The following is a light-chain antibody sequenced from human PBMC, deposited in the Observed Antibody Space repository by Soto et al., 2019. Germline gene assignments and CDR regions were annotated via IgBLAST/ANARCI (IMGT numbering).Light chain of an antibody. CDR3: QRYDFSPFP. V-gene: IGKV3-20*01. Sequence: EIVLTQSPGTLSLSPGERATLSCRASQSVSSTYLAWYQQKPGQAPRLLIYGASSRATGIPDRFSGSGSGTDFTLTISRLEPEDFAVYYCQRYDFSPFPFGQGTKLEIK. J-gene: IGKJ2*01. CDR1: QSVSSTY. CDR2: GAS.